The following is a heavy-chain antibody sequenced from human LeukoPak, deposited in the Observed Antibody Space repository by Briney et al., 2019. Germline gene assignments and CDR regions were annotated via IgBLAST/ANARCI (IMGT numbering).Heavy chain of an antibody. J-gene: IGHJ4*02. CDR2: IIPIFGTA. V-gene: IGHV1-69*13. CDR1: GGTFSSYA. D-gene: IGHD2-15*01. CDR3: ARGEEDCSGGSCYAGVYFDY. Sequence: GASVEVTCKASGGTFSSYAISWVRLAPGQGLEWMGGIIPIFGTANYAQKFQGRATITADESTSTAYMELSSLRSEDTAVYYCARGEEDCSGGSCYAGVYFDYWGQGTLVTVSS.